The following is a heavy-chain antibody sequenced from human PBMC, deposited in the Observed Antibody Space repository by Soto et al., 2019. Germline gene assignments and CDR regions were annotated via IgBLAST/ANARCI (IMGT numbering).Heavy chain of an antibody. J-gene: IGHJ4*02. D-gene: IGHD6-19*01. CDR2: MSDDGTNE. V-gene: IGHV3-30-3*01. Sequence: QVQLVESGGGVVQPGRSLRLSCAASGFTFSTYAMHWVRQAPGKGLEWVTVMSDDGTNEYYADSVKGRFTIYRDNFKDTLFLQMSSLRAEDTAVYYCARGGSSGWYYFDSWGRGTLVTVSS. CDR3: ARGGSSGWYYFDS. CDR1: GFTFSTYA.